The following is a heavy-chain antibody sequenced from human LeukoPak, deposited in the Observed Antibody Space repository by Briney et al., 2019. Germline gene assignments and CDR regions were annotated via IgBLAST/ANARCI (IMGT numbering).Heavy chain of an antibody. D-gene: IGHD5-12*01. CDR3: ANSGYYWGFDY. V-gene: IGHV1-2*04. CDR2: INTNSGEP. J-gene: IGHJ4*02. CDR1: GGTFSIYA. Sequence: ASVTVSFTASGGTFSIYAISWVRQAPGQGLEWMGWINTNSGEPHLTNRFQGWVTLTRDTSISTAYMELTRLTSDDTAVYYCANSGYYWGFDYWGQGTLVTVSS.